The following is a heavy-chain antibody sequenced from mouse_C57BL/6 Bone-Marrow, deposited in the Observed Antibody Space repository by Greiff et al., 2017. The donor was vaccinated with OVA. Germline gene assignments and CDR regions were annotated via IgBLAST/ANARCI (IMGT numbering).Heavy chain of an antibody. J-gene: IGHJ4*01. CDR3: ARNALYYYGREQGIYAMDY. D-gene: IGHD1-1*01. V-gene: IGHV2-9-1*01. Sequence: VKLMESGPGLVAPSQSLSITCTVSGFSLTSYAISWVRQPPGKGLEWLGVIWTGGGTNYTSALKSRLSISKDNSKSQVFLKMNSLQTDDTARYYCARNALYYYGREQGIYAMDYWGQGTSVTVSS. CDR1: GFSLTSYA. CDR2: IWTGGGT.